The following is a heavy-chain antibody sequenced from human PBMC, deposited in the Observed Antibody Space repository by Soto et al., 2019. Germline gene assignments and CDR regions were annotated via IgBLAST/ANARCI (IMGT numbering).Heavy chain of an antibody. CDR3: AKDPPTTGTTFDY. CDR1: GGTFSSYA. D-gene: IGHD1-1*01. Sequence: ASVKVSCKASGGTFSSYAISWVRQAPGQGLEWMGGIIPIFGTANYAQKFQGRVTITADKSTSTAYMELSSLRAEDTAIYYCAKDPPTTGTTFDYCGQGTLVTVSS. J-gene: IGHJ4*02. CDR2: IIPIFGTA. V-gene: IGHV1-69*06.